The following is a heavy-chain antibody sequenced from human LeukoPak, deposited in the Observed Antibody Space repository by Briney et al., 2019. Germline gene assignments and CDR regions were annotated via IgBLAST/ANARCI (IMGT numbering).Heavy chain of an antibody. CDR3: ARVLYYDFWSGYSYGMDV. Sequence: ASVKVSCKASGYTFTSYYMHWVRQAPGQGLEWMGIINPSGGSTSYAQKFQGRVTMTRDTSTSTVYMELSSLRSEDTAVYYRARVLYYDFWSGYSYGMDVWGQGTTVTVSS. J-gene: IGHJ6*02. V-gene: IGHV1-46*01. CDR1: GYTFTSYY. D-gene: IGHD3-3*01. CDR2: INPSGGST.